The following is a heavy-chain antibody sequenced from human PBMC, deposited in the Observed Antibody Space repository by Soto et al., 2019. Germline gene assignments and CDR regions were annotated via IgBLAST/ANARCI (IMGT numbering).Heavy chain of an antibody. D-gene: IGHD6-13*01. Sequence: QLQLQESGPGLVKPSETLSLTCTVSGGSISSSSYYWGWIRQPPGKGLEWIGSIYYSGSTYYNPSLKSRVTISLDTSKYQSSLKLSSATAADTAVYYCARGAGDSGSWRSYTLNWFDPWGQGALVTVSS. J-gene: IGHJ5*02. CDR1: GGSISSSSYY. V-gene: IGHV4-39*01. CDR3: ARGAGDSGSWRSYTLNWFDP. CDR2: IYYSGST.